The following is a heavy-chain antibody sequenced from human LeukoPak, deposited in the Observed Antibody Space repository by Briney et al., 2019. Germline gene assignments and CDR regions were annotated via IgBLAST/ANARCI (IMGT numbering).Heavy chain of an antibody. D-gene: IGHD3-22*01. CDR1: GYSFTSYW. V-gene: IGHV5-51*01. CDR2: IYPGDSDT. CDR3: ARKNLYYYDSSGYEDAFDI. Sequence: GESLKISCKGSGYSFTSYWIGWVRQMPGKGLEWMGIIYPGDSDTRYSPSFQGQVTISADKSISTAYLQWSSLKASDTAMYYCARKNLYYYDSSGYEDAFDIWGQGTMVTVSS. J-gene: IGHJ3*02.